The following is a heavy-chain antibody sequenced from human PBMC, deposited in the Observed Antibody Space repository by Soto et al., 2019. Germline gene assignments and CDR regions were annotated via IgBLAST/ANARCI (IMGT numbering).Heavy chain of an antibody. CDR3: ATWRTYSGSYCFDY. D-gene: IGHD1-26*01. V-gene: IGHV1-69*06. Sequence: QVQLVQSGAELKKPGSSVNVSCAASGGTFKTYTINWVRQAPGQGLEWIGQIIPMYDSANYAQRFQGRVTISADKSTNIAYMELSGLRSEDTGLYYCATWRTYSGSYCFDYWGQGTLVSVSS. J-gene: IGHJ4*02. CDR1: GGTFKTYT. CDR2: IIPMYDSA.